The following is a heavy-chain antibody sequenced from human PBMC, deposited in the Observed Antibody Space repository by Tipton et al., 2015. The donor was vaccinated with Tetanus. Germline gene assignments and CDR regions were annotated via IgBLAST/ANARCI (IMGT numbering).Heavy chain of an antibody. CDR3: ARADCTGGVCNFDF. CDR1: GYIFNNYW. CDR2: IYPGDSDT. V-gene: IGHV5-51*01. J-gene: IGHJ4*02. Sequence: QLVQSGGEVKKPGESLKISCKGSGYIFNNYWIGWVRQKPGKGLEWMGIIYPGDSDTRYSPSFQCQVTISINKSINTAYLQWSSLKASDSSMFYCARADCTGGVCNFDFWGQGALVTVAS. D-gene: IGHD2-8*02.